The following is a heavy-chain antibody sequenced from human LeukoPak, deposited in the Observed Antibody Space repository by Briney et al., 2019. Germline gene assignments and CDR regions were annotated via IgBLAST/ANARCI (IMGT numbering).Heavy chain of an antibody. J-gene: IGHJ6*03. CDR3: ARDRYEGRDGYNQNYYYYMDV. D-gene: IGHD5-24*01. V-gene: IGHV1-69*13. CDR1: GGTFSSYT. Sequence: SVKVSCKASGGTFSSYTISWVRQAPGQGLEWMGGIIPIFDTAYYAQKFQGRVTITADESTSTAYMELSSLRSEDTAVYYCARDRYEGRDGYNQNYYYYMDVWGKGTTVTISS. CDR2: IIPIFDTA.